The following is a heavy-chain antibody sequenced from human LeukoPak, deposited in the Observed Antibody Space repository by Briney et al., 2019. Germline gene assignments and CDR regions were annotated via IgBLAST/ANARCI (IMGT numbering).Heavy chain of an antibody. CDR2: ISSSSSYI. CDR1: GFTLSSYA. V-gene: IGHV3-21*01. D-gene: IGHD3-3*01. CDR3: AREIIGEWLYDY. Sequence: GGSLRLSCAASGFTLSSYAMSWVRQAPGKGLEWVSSISSSSSYIYYADSVKGRFTISRDNAKNSLYLQMNSLRAEDTAVYYCAREIIGEWLYDYWGQGTLVTVSS. J-gene: IGHJ4*02.